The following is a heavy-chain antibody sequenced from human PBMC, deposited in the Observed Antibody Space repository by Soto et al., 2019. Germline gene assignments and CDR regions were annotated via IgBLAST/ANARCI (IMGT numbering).Heavy chain of an antibody. D-gene: IGHD1-20*01. V-gene: IGHV4-59*01. CDR1: GGSISSYY. Sequence: SETLSLTCTVSGGSISSYYWSWIRQPPGKGLEWIGYIYYSGSTNYNPSLKSRVTISVDTSKNQFSLKLSSVTAADTAVYYCARDVGVSGDEVGSNWNYVMDVWGKGTTVTVSS. CDR2: IYYSGST. J-gene: IGHJ6*04. CDR3: ARDVGVSGDEVGSNWNYVMDV.